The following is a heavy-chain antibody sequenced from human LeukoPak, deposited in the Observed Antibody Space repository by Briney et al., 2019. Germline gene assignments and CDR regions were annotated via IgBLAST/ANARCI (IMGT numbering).Heavy chain of an antibody. CDR3: AREYCSSTSCYFSYVDY. V-gene: IGHV4-34*01. Sequence: SETLSLTCAVYGGSFSGYYWSWIRQPPGKGLERIGEINHSGSTNYNPSLKSRVTISVDTSKNQFSLKLSSVTAADTAVYYCAREYCSSTSCYFSYVDYWGQGTLLTVSS. CDR2: INHSGST. D-gene: IGHD2-2*01. CDR1: GGSFSGYY. J-gene: IGHJ4*02.